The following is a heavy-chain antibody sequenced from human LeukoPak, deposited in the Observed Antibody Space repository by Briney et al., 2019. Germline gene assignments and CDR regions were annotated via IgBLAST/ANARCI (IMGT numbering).Heavy chain of an antibody. J-gene: IGHJ4*02. D-gene: IGHD4-17*01. CDR3: ARDRTGGYGDYEQTNDY. Sequence: GGSLRLSCAASGFTFSSYSMNWVRQAPGKGLEWVSSISSSSSYIYYADSVKGRFTISRDNAKNSLYLQMNSLRAEDTAVYYCARDRTGGYGDYEQTNDYWGQGTLGTVSS. V-gene: IGHV3-21*01. CDR1: GFTFSSYS. CDR2: ISSSSSYI.